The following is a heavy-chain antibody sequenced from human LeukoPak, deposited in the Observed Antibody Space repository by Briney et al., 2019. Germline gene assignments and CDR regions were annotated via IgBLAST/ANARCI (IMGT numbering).Heavy chain of an antibody. Sequence: GGSLRLSCAASGFTFNIYWMTWVRQAPGKGLEWVANIKEDGSDKYYIESVRGRFTISRDNAKNSMYLQMNSLRDEDTAVYYCARDKWVTWGQGTLVTVSS. CDR3: ARDKWVT. CDR2: IKEDGSDK. CDR1: GFTFNIYW. J-gene: IGHJ4*02. D-gene: IGHD5-18*01. V-gene: IGHV3-7*01.